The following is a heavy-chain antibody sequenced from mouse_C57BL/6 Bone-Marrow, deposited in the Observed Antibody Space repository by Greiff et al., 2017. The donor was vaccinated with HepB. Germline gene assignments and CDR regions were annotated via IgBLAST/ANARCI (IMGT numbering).Heavy chain of an antibody. J-gene: IGHJ4*01. V-gene: IGHV1-55*01. D-gene: IGHD2-1*01. CDR2: IYPGSGST. Sequence: QVQLQQSGAELVKPGASVKMSCKASGYTFTSYWITWVKQRPGQGLEWIGDIYPGSGSTNYNEKFKSKATLTVDTSSSTAYMQLSSLTSEDSAVYYCAREGDGNYGRMDYWGQGTSVTVSS. CDR1: GYTFTSYW. CDR3: AREGDGNYGRMDY.